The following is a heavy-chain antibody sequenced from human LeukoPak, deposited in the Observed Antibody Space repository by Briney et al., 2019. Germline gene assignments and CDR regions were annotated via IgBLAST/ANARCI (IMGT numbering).Heavy chain of an antibody. CDR1: GFTFSSYG. Sequence: GRSLRLSCAASGFTFSSYGMHWVRQAPGKGLDWVAVIWYDGSNKYYADSVKGRFTISRDNSKNTLYLQMNSLRAEDTAVYYCAKIPLDSSDLDCWGQGTLVTVSS. J-gene: IGHJ4*02. D-gene: IGHD6-19*01. V-gene: IGHV3-33*06. CDR2: IWYDGSNK. CDR3: AKIPLDSSDLDC.